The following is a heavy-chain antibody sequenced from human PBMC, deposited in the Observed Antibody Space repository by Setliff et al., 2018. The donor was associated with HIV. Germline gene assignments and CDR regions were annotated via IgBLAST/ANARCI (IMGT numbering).Heavy chain of an antibody. V-gene: IGHV4-4*07. J-gene: IGHJ6*03. Sequence: SETLSLTCYVTDDPISSYYWSWVRQQAGKGLEWMGRLYVSGDTNYNPSLKSRVTMSLDTSKKHFSLNLKSVTAADAAVYYCSLTGHRLLRGYMDVWGKGTPVTVSS. CDR1: DDPISSYY. CDR2: LYVSGDT. CDR3: SLTGHRLLRGYMDV. D-gene: IGHD2-15*01.